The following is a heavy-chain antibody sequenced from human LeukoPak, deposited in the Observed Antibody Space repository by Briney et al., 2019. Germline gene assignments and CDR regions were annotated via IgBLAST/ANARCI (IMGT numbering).Heavy chain of an antibody. CDR1: GFTFSGSA. V-gene: IGHV3-73*01. Sequence: PGGSLRLSCAASGFTFSGSALHWVRQASGKGLEWVGRIRSTANGYATAYAASVKGRFTISRDDSKNTAYLQMDSLRVDDTAIYYCAKFSRVQSSFWGQGTLVTVSS. CDR2: IRSTANGYAT. D-gene: IGHD4/OR15-4a*01. CDR3: AKFSRVQSSF. J-gene: IGHJ4*02.